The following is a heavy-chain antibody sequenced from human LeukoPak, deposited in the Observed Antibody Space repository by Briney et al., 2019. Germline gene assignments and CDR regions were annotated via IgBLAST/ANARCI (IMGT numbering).Heavy chain of an antibody. CDR1: GGSISLSYYY. CDR3: ARDRGGYSYGSLDY. V-gene: IGHV4-39*07. Sequence: SETLSLTCSVSGGSISLSYYYWGWIRQPPGKALEWIGSVYYSGTTSYNPSLKSRVTISVDMSKNHFSLRLSSVTAADTAMYYCARDRGGYSYGSLDYWGQGTLVTVSS. J-gene: IGHJ4*02. D-gene: IGHD5-18*01. CDR2: VYYSGTT.